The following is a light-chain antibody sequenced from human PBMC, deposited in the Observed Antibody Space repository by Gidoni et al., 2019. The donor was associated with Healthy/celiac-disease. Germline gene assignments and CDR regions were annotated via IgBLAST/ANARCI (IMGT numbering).Light chain of an antibody. Sequence: DIQMTQSPSSLSASVGDRVTITCRASQSISSYLNWYQQKPGQAPQLLIYAASSLQSGVPSRFSCSGSGTDFTLPISILPPEDFATYYFQQSYCTRTFGQGTKVEIK. CDR3: QQSYCTRT. J-gene: IGKJ1*01. V-gene: IGKV1-39*01. CDR2: AAS. CDR1: QSISSY.